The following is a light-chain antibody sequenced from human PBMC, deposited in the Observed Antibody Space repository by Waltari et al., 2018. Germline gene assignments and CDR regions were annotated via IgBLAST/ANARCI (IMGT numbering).Light chain of an antibody. Sequence: SYELTQPSSVSVSPGQTATITCSGDALPRKYTYWYQLKPGQSPLLVMYEDTKRPSGIGAVVCCSGSETAATLTMRRGQMADEAEYYCYSADINNHHWVFGGGTKVTVL. V-gene: IGLV3-10*01. CDR3: YSADINNHHWV. CDR1: ALPRKY. J-gene: IGLJ3*02. CDR2: EDT.